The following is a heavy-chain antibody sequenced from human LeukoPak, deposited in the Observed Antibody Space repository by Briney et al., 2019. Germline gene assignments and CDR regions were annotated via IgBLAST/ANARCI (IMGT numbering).Heavy chain of an antibody. CDR2: IYYSGST. V-gene: IGHV4-59*01. CDR3: ARAPAGPLYYYMNV. Sequence: PSETLSLTCTVSGGSISSYYWSWIRQPPGKGLEWIGYIYYSGSTNYNPSLKSRVTISVDTSKSQFSLNLSSVTAADTAVYYCARAPAGPLYYYMNVWGKGIMVTVSS. CDR1: GGSISSYY. J-gene: IGHJ6*03.